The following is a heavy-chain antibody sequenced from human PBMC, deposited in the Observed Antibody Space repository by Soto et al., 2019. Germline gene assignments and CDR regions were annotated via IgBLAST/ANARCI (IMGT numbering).Heavy chain of an antibody. CDR1: GYSFTSYW. Sequence: EVQLVQSGAEVKKPGESLKISCKGSGYSFTSYWIGWVRQMPGKGLEWMGIIYPGDSDTRYSPSFQGLVTISADKSISTAYLQWSSLKASDTAMYYCARRRDYVWGSYRSYYGMDVWGQGTTVTVSS. V-gene: IGHV5-51*01. D-gene: IGHD3-16*02. CDR3: ARRRDYVWGSYRSYYGMDV. CDR2: IYPGDSDT. J-gene: IGHJ6*02.